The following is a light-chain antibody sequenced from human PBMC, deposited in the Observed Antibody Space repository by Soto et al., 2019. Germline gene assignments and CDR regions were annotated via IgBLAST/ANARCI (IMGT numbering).Light chain of an antibody. CDR2: AAS. J-gene: IGKJ5*01. CDR1: QSMYNY. CDR3: QQGYSTIT. V-gene: IGKV1-39*01. Sequence: IQLTQSPSSLSTSVGDRVTITVRASQSMYNYLNWYQQIPGKAPKLLIYAASSLQSGVPSRFSGSGSGTDFTLTISSLQPEDFATYYCQQGYSTITFGLGTRLAIK.